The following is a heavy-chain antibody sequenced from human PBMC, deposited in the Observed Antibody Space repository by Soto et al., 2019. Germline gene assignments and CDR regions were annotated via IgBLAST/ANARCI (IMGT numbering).Heavy chain of an antibody. CDR2: IIPIFGTA. V-gene: IGHV1-69*13. CDR1: GGTFSRYS. J-gene: IGHJ4*02. Sequence: SVKVSCKASGGTFSRYSISWVRQAPGQGLEWMGGIIPIFGTANYAQKFQGRVTITADESTSTAYMELSSLRSEDTAVYYCAWPLYSGYDGVAYYWGQGTLVTVPS. D-gene: IGHD5-12*01. CDR3: AWPLYSGYDGVAYY.